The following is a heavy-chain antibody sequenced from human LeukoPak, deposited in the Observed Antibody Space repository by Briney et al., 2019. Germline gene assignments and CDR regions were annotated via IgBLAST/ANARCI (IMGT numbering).Heavy chain of an antibody. Sequence: SETLSLTCGVSGGSISSSNWWNWVRQPPGKGLEWIGEIYHSGSNNYNPSRKSRITISVDKSKNQLSLKLSSVTAADTAVYYCAGDRNTLVRGVLDVWGQGTTVTVSS. CDR2: IYHSGSN. CDR1: GGSISSSNW. V-gene: IGHV4-4*02. CDR3: AGDRNTLVRGVLDV. D-gene: IGHD3-10*01. J-gene: IGHJ6*02.